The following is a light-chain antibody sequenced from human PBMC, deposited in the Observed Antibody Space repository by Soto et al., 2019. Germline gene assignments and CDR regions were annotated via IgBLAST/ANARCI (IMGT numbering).Light chain of an antibody. CDR3: SSYADSSNVAV. CDR1: SSDVGGYNY. Sequence: LTQPPSASGSPGQSVTISCTGTSSDVGGYNYVSWYQQHPGKAPKLMIYEVTKRPSGVPDRFSGSKSGNTASLTVSGLQAEDEADYYCSSYADSSNVAVFGGGTQLTVL. J-gene: IGLJ7*01. V-gene: IGLV2-8*01. CDR2: EVT.